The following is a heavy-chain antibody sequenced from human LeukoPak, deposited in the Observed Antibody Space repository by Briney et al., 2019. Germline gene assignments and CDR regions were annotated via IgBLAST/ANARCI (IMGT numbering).Heavy chain of an antibody. CDR1: EFTFSIYN. CDR3: ARDYFGSGSYYNAYYGMDV. J-gene: IGHJ6*02. D-gene: IGHD3-10*01. Sequence: QPGGSLRLSCAASEFTFSIYNMNWVRQAPGKGLEWVSYISSRGDTIYYADSVRGRVTISRDNAKKSVSLQMNSLRAEDTAVYYCARDYFGSGSYYNAYYGMDVWGQGTTVTVS. V-gene: IGHV3-48*03. CDR2: ISSRGDTI.